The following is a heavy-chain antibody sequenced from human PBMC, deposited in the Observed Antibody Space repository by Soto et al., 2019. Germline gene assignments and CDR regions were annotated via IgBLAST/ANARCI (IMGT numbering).Heavy chain of an antibody. V-gene: IGHV3-7*01. CDR2: IKQDGSEK. D-gene: IGHD6-6*01. CDR3: ARDIGGKQLKRYYYYGMDV. Sequence: GGSLRLSCAASGFTFSSYWVSWVRQAPGKGLEWAANIKQDGSEKYYVDSVKGRFTISRDNAKNSLYLQMNSLRAEDTAVYYCARDIGGKQLKRYYYYGMDVWGQGTTVTVSS. CDR1: GFTFSSYW. J-gene: IGHJ6*02.